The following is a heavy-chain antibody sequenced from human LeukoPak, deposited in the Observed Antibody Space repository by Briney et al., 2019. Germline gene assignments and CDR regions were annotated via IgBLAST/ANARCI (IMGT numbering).Heavy chain of an antibody. Sequence: SVKVFCKASGGTFSSYAISWVRQAPGQGLEWMGRIIPIFGIANYAQKFQGRVTITADKSTSTAYMELSSLRSEDTAVYYCARIAHCGGDCYLFDYWAREPWSPSPQ. D-gene: IGHD2-21*02. CDR2: IIPIFGIA. CDR1: GGTFSSYA. J-gene: IGHJ4*02. CDR3: ARIAHCGGDCYLFDY. V-gene: IGHV1-69*04.